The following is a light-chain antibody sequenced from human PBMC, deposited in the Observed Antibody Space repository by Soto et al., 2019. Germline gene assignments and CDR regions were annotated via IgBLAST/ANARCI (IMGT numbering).Light chain of an antibody. CDR1: QGISNF. Sequence: DIQLTQSPSFLSASVGDRVTITCRASQGISNFLAWYQQKPGKAPKLLIHTASTLQSGVPSRLSGSGSGTEVTLTISSLQPEDFATYYCQHRHSYPLPFGQGTRLEIK. J-gene: IGKJ5*01. CDR3: QHRHSYPLP. V-gene: IGKV1-9*01. CDR2: TAS.